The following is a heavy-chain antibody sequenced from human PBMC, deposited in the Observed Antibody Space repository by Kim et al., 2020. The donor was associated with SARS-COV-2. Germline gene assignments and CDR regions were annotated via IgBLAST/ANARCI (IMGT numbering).Heavy chain of an antibody. CDR2: ISAYNGNT. Sequence: ASVKVSCKASGYTFTSYGISWVRQAPGQGLEWMGWISAYNGNTNYAQKLQGRVTMTTDTSTSTAYMELRSLRSDDTAVYYCARVGNYDFWSGWGYGMDVWGQGTTVTVSS. CDR1: GYTFTSYG. CDR3: ARVGNYDFWSGWGYGMDV. D-gene: IGHD3-3*01. J-gene: IGHJ6*02. V-gene: IGHV1-18*01.